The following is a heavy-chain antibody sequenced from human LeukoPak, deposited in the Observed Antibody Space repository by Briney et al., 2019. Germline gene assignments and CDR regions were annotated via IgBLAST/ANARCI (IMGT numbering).Heavy chain of an antibody. Sequence: SVKVSCKASGGTFSSYAIIWVRQAPGQGLEWMGGIIPIFGTANYAQKFQGRVTITTDESTSTAYMELSSLRSEDTAVYYCARVWYSSSWYGAGDYYYYMDVWGKGTTVTVSS. CDR1: GGTFSSYA. CDR2: IIPIFGTA. D-gene: IGHD6-13*01. J-gene: IGHJ6*03. CDR3: ARVWYSSSWYGAGDYYYYMDV. V-gene: IGHV1-69*05.